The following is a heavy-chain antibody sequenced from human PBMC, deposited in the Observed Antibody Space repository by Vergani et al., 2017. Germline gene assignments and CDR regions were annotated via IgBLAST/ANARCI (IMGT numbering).Heavy chain of an antibody. CDR2: ISGPGLST. CDR1: GVTFSNSA. Sequence: EVHLLESGGGLVQSGGSLRLSCAASGVTFSNSAVSWVRQAPGRGLAWVSSISGPGLSTYYADSVKGRFSISRDNSKNTVFLQMHSLRAEYTAIYYCVNEKISVGSYFFDSWGHGILVTVSS. V-gene: IGHV3-23*01. J-gene: IGHJ4*01. CDR3: VNEKISVGSYFFDS. D-gene: IGHD3-10*01.